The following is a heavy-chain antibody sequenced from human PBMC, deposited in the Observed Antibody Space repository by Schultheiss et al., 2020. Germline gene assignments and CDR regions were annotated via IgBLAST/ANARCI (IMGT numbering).Heavy chain of an antibody. J-gene: IGHJ4*02. Sequence: GGSLRLSCAASGFTFSSYAMSWVRQAPGKGLEWVSAISGSGGSTYYADSVKGRFTISRDNSKNTLYLQMNSLRAEDTAVYYCAKDPGYSGYYWGRPIDYWGQGTLVTVSS. CDR3: AKDPGYSGYYWGRPIDY. CDR1: GFTFSSYA. V-gene: IGHV3-23*01. CDR2: ISGSGGST. D-gene: IGHD5-12*01.